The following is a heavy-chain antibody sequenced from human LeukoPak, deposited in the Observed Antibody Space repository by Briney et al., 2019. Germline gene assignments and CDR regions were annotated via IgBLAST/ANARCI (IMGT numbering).Heavy chain of an antibody. CDR2: TYYRTKWYD. V-gene: IGHV6-1*01. D-gene: IGHD1-1*01. CDR3: ARGGSGTTVSLFAY. Sequence: SQTLSLTCAISGDSVSSNSAAWNWIRQSPSRGLEWLGRTYYRTKWYDDYAVSVKSRVTINADTSKNQFSLRLNSVTPEDTAVYYCARGGSGTTVSLFAYWGQGTLVTVSS. J-gene: IGHJ4*02. CDR1: GDSVSSNSAA.